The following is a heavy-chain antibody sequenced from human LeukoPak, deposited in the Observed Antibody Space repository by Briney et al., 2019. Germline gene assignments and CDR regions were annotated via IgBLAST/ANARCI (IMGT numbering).Heavy chain of an antibody. CDR1: GYSFNSYY. Sequence: ASVKVSCKASGYSFNSYYIHWVRQAPGQGLEWMGTINPSGHRTIYAQNFQGRVTMTTDTSTRIVDMELSGLKSEDTAVYCCARDLGDYGGNSGFFDFWGQGILVTVSS. D-gene: IGHD4-23*01. J-gene: IGHJ4*02. V-gene: IGHV1-46*02. CDR3: ARDLGDYGGNSGFFDF. CDR2: INPSGHRT.